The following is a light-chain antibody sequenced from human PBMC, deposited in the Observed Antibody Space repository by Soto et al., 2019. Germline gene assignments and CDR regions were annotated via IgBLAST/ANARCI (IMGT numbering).Light chain of an antibody. CDR1: SSDVGHPYNY. Sequence: QAVVTQPASVSGSPGQSTTISCTGTSSDVGHPYNYVSWYQQYPGKAPKLLIFKVNNRPSGISGRFSGSKSSNTASLTISGLQAEDEGDYYCMSFVESTSTHWVLGGGTQLTVL. V-gene: IGLV2-14*01. J-gene: IGLJ3*02. CDR3: MSFVESTSTHWV. CDR2: KVN.